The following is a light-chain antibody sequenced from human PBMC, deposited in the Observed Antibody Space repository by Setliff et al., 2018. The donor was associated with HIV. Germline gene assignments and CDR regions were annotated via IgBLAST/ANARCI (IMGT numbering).Light chain of an antibody. CDR1: SSDVGAYNY. V-gene: IGLV2-23*02. CDR2: DVT. J-gene: IGLJ2*01. Sequence: LTQPASVSGSPGQSITISCTGTSSDVGAYNYVSWYQQHPGTAPKLIIYDVTKRPSGVSNRFSGSKSGNTASLTISGLQAEDEADYYCCSYAGSSTVVFGGGTQLTVL. CDR3: CSYAGSSTVV.